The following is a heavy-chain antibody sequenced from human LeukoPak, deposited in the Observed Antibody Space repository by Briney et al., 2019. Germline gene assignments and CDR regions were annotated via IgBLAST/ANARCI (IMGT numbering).Heavy chain of an antibody. CDR3: TRSRASALRAPALDK. CDR2: IDPKNGDT. Sequence: GASVKVSCKASGYTFTGYYIHWMRQAPGQGLEWMGWIDPKNGDTNYAQKFQSRVTMTRDTSISTAYMELRTVTSDDTAIYYCTRSRASALRAPALDKWGQGTQVTVSS. D-gene: IGHD6-6*01. J-gene: IGHJ4*02. CDR1: GYTFTGYY. V-gene: IGHV1-2*02.